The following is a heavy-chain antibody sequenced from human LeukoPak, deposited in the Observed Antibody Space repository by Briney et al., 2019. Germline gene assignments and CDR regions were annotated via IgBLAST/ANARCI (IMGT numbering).Heavy chain of an antibody. CDR2: IRYDGSNK. V-gene: IGHV3-30*02. CDR3: AKVGQWLVHLGYFDY. Sequence: GGSLRLSCAASGFTFSSYGMHWVRQAPGKGLEWVAFIRYDGSNKYYADSVKGRFTISRDNSKNTLYLQMNSLRAEDTAVYYCAKVGQWLVHLGYFDYWGQGTLVTVSS. D-gene: IGHD6-19*01. J-gene: IGHJ4*02. CDR1: GFTFSSYG.